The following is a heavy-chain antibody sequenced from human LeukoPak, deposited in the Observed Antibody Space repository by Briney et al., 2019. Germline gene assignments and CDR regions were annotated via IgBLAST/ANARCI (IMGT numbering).Heavy chain of an antibody. V-gene: IGHV3-74*01. D-gene: IGHD3-10*01. CDR2: ISSDGSST. CDR3: ARDGSYFDY. CDR1: VFTFSNYW. J-gene: IGHJ4*02. Sequence: PGGSLRLSCAASVFTFSNYWMHWVRQAPGKGLVWVSRISSDGSSTSYADSVKGRFTISRDNAKNSLYLQMNSLRAEDTAVYYCARDGSYFDYWGQGTLVTVSS.